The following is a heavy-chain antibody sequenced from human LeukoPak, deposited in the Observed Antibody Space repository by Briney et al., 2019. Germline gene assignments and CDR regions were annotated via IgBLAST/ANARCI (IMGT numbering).Heavy chain of an antibody. V-gene: IGHV3-21*01. CDR2: ISSSSSYI. Sequence: GGSLRLSCAASGFTFSSYTMNWVRQAPGKGLEGVSSISSSSSYIYYADSVKGRFTISRHNAKNSLFLQMNSLRAEDSAVYYCARDGSGYSDPVDYWGQGTLVTVSS. D-gene: IGHD3-22*01. CDR3: ARDGSGYSDPVDY. J-gene: IGHJ4*02. CDR1: GFTFSSYT.